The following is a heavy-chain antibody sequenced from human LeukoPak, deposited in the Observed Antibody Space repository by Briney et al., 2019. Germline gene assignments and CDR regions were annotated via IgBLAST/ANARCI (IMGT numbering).Heavy chain of an antibody. J-gene: IGHJ6*02. CDR2: IYYSGST. V-gene: IGHV4-59*01. Sequence: PSETLSLTCTVSGGSISSYYWSWIRQPPGKGLEWIGYIYYSGSTNYNPSLKSRVTISVDTSKNQFSLKLSSVTAADTAVYYCARYGSSPSYYYYGMDVWGQGTTVTVSS. CDR3: ARYGSSPSYYYYGMDV. CDR1: GGSISSYY. D-gene: IGHD1-26*01.